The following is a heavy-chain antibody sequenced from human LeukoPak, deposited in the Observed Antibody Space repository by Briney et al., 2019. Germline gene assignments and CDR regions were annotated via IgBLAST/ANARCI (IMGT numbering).Heavy chain of an antibody. CDR3: ARSTIFGVSNFDY. V-gene: IGHV3-7*01. Sequence: GGSLRLSCAASGFTFSSYWMTWVRQAPGKGLEWVAKIKEDGSEEYYVDSVKGRFTISRDNAKNSLYLQMNSLRAEDTAVYYCARSTIFGVSNFDYWGQGTLVTVSS. J-gene: IGHJ4*02. D-gene: IGHD3-3*01. CDR2: IKEDGSEE. CDR1: GFTFSSYW.